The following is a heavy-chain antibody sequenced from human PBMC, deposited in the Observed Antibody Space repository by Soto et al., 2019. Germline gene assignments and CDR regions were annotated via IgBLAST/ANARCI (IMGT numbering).Heavy chain of an antibody. V-gene: IGHV1-46*03. CDR1: GYTFTTYY. J-gene: IGHJ1*01. Sequence: ASVKVSCKASGYTFTTYYIYWVRQAPGQGLEWMGIINPSGGSTNYAQKFQGRVTMTRDTSTSTVYMELSSLRSEDTAVYYCASGKGAYFYHDYGEYELHAFCGQRTLVIGSS. CDR2: INPSGGST. CDR3: ASGKGAYFYHDYGEYELHAF. D-gene: IGHD4-17*01.